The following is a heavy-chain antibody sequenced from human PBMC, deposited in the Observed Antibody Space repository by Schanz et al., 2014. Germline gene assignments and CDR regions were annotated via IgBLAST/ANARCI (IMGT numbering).Heavy chain of an antibody. V-gene: IGHV3-23*01. J-gene: IGHJ4*02. D-gene: IGHD1-26*01. CDR1: GFSVGNKY. CDR2: ISGGGGTT. Sequence: EVQLLESGGGLVQPGGSLRLSCAASGFSVGNKYMNWVRQAPGKGLEWVSAISGGGGTTYYTDSVKGRFTISRDNSKNTLYLQMNSLRAEDTAVYYCARDHTTESYYSAGPPIDYWGQGTLLTVSS. CDR3: ARDHTTESYYSAGPPIDY.